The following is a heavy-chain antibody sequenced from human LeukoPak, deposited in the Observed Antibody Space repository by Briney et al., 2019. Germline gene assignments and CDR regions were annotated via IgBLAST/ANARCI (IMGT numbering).Heavy chain of an antibody. CDR3: ARGGTAMVMLSPKDDY. CDR2: ISSSSSYI. V-gene: IGHV3-21*01. CDR1: GFTFSNYS. D-gene: IGHD5-18*01. J-gene: IGHJ4*02. Sequence: KPGGSLRLSCAASGFTFSNYSMNWVRHAPGKGLEWVSSISSSSSYIYYADSVKGRFTISRDNAKNSLYLQMNSLRAEDTAVYYCARGGTAMVMLSPKDDYCGQGSLVTVSS.